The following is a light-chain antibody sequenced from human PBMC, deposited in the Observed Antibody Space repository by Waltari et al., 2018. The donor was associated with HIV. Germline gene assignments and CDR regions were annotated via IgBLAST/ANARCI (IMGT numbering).Light chain of an antibody. Sequence: IQMTQSPSSLSASVGDRVTITCRASQAIGNNLAWYQQKPGKVPQLLIYDTSTLQSGVPSRFSGSGSGTSFSLTIDSLQSEDVATYYCQKYNSAPLTFGGGTKVEIK. CDR3: QKYNSAPLT. V-gene: IGKV1-27*01. CDR1: QAIGNN. J-gene: IGKJ4*01. CDR2: DTS.